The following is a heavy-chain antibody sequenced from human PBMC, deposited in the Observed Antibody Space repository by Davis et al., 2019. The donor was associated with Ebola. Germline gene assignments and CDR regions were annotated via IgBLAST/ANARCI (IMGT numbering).Heavy chain of an antibody. Sequence: SGPTLVKPTQTLTLTCTFSGFSLSTSGVGVGWIRQPPGKALEWLALIYWDDDKRYSPSLKSRLTITKDTSKNQVVLTMTNMDPVDTATYYCAHRLWEGQKPMIVVVPHAFDIWGQGTMVTVSS. CDR2: IYWDDDK. CDR3: AHRLWEGQKPMIVVVPHAFDI. D-gene: IGHD3-22*01. J-gene: IGHJ3*02. CDR1: GFSLSTSGVG. V-gene: IGHV2-5*02.